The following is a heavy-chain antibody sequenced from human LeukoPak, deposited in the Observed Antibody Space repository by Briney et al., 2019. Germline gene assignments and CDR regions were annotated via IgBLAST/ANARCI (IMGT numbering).Heavy chain of an antibody. D-gene: IGHD2-2*01. Sequence: PSETLSLTCAVYGGSFSGYYWSWIRQPPGKGLGWIGEINHSGSTNYNPSLKSRVIISVDTSKNQFSLKVRSVIAADLAVYYCVRHRKTYCTTTRCSYYFDYWGQGALVTVSS. CDR2: INHSGST. CDR1: GGSFSGYY. V-gene: IGHV4-34*01. J-gene: IGHJ4*02. CDR3: VRHRKTYCTTTRCSYYFDY.